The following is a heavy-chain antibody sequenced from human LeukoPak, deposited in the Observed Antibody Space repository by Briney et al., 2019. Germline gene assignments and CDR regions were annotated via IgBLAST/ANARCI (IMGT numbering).Heavy chain of an antibody. Sequence: RPGGSLRLSCAGSGFTFSSYGMSWVRQAPGKGLEWVSAIRGTGTSTYYADSVKGRFTISRDNSKNTLYLQMNSLRAEDTAVYYCARVMASIAVIGNTDYWGQGTLVTVSS. V-gene: IGHV3-23*01. J-gene: IGHJ4*02. CDR1: GFTFSSYG. D-gene: IGHD6-19*01. CDR3: ARVMASIAVIGNTDY. CDR2: IRGTGTST.